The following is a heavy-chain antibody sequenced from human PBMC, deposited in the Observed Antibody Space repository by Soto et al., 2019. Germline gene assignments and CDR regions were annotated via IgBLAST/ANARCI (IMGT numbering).Heavy chain of an antibody. CDR3: ARVYDFWSGYGSYGMDV. CDR1: GGSISSSSYY. D-gene: IGHD3-3*01. Sequence: SETLSLTCTVSGGSISSSSYYWGWIRQPPGKGLEWIGSIYYSGSTNYNPSLKSRVTISVDTSKNQFSLKLSSVTAADTAVYYCARVYDFWSGYGSYGMDVWGQGTTVTVSS. CDR2: IYYSGST. V-gene: IGHV4-39*07. J-gene: IGHJ6*02.